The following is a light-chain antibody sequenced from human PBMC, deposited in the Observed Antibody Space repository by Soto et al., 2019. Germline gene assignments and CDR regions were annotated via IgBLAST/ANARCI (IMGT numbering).Light chain of an antibody. CDR2: GAS. J-gene: IGKJ1*01. CDR1: QSVSSN. CDR3: QQYNNWPPGT. V-gene: IGKV3-15*01. Sequence: EIVMTQSPATLSVSPGERATLSCRASQSVSSNLAWYQQKPGQAPRLLIYGASTRATGIPARFSGIGSGTELTLTISSLQSEDFAVYYCQQYNNWPPGTFGQGTKVEIK.